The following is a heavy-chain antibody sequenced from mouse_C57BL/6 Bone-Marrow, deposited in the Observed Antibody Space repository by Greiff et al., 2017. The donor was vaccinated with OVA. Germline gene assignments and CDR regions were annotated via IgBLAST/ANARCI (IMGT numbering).Heavy chain of an antibody. CDR2: IDPENGDT. CDR3: MEGAWFAY. V-gene: IGHV14-4*01. J-gene: IGHJ3*01. CDR1: GFNIKDDY. Sequence: EVQLQQSGAELVRPGASVKLSCTASGFNIKDDYMHWVKQRPEQGLEWIGWIDPENGDTEYAQKFQGKATISADTSSNTAYLQLSSLTSEDTAVYYCMEGAWFAYWGQGTLVTVSS.